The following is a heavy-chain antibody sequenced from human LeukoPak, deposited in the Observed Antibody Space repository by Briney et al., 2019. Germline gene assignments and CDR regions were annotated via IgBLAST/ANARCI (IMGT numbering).Heavy chain of an antibody. CDR1: GGSFSGHY. Sequence: SETLSLTCAVYGGSFSGHYWSWIRQPPGKGLEWIGEINHSGSTNYNPSLKSRVTISVDTSKNQFSLKLNSVTAADTAVYYCARVRAKYYDSTGYPFDYWGQGTLVTVSS. J-gene: IGHJ4*02. CDR3: ARVRAKYYDSTGYPFDY. V-gene: IGHV4-34*01. D-gene: IGHD3-22*01. CDR2: INHSGST.